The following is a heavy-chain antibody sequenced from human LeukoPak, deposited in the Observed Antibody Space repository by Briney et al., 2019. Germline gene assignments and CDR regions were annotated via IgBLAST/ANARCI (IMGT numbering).Heavy chain of an antibody. V-gene: IGHV4-61*05. J-gene: IGHJ4*02. CDR3: ARHLNNCGDDCYIFDY. CDR2: IYYSGST. CDR1: GGSISSSSYY. D-gene: IGHD2-21*01. Sequence: SETLSLTRTVSGGSISSSSYYWSWIRQPPGKGLEWMGYIYYSGSTNYNPSLKSRVTISVDTSKNQFSLRVSSVTAADTAVYYCARHLNNCGDDCYIFDYWGQGTLVTVSS.